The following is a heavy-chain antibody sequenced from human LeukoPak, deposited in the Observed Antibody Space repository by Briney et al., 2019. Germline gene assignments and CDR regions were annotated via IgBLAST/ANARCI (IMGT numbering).Heavy chain of an antibody. CDR2: IYYSGST. Sequence: PSETLSLTCTVSGGSISSSSYYWGWIRQPPGKGLEWIGSIYYSGSTYYNPSLKSRVTISVDTSKNQFSLKLSSVTAADTAVYYCARVPYGSGSYYHYWGQGTLVTVSS. CDR1: GGSISSSSYY. V-gene: IGHV4-39*01. D-gene: IGHD3-10*01. CDR3: ARVPYGSGSYYHY. J-gene: IGHJ4*02.